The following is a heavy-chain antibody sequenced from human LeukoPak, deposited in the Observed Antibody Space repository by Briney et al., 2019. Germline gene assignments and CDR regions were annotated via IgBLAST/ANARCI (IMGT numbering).Heavy chain of an antibody. J-gene: IGHJ3*02. D-gene: IGHD4-17*01. CDR2: ISSSSSYI. Sequence: GGSLRLSCAASGFTFSSYSMNWVRQAPGKGLEWVSSISSSSSYIYYADSVKGRFTISRDNAKNSLYLQMNSLRAEDTAVYYCAREGGDYGDYETDAFDIWGQGTMVTVSS. CDR3: AREGGDYGDYETDAFDI. V-gene: IGHV3-21*01. CDR1: GFTFSSYS.